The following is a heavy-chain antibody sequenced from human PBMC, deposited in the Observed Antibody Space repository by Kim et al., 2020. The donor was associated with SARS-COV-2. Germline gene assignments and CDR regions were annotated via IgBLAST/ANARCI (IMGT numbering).Heavy chain of an antibody. Sequence: DSGKGRFTISSDNVKNSLYLQMNSLRAEDTALYYCAKGTTRWYYYYGMDVWGQGTTVTVSS. J-gene: IGHJ6*02. CDR3: AKGTTRWYYYYGMDV. D-gene: IGHD4-17*01. V-gene: IGHV3-9*01.